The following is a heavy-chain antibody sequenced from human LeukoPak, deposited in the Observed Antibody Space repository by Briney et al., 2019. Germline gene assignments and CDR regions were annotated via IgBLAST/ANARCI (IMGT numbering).Heavy chain of an antibody. J-gene: IGHJ5*02. CDR2: IYPGESDT. Sequence: AESMMISCRGSGYSFTSYWIGWVRQLPGKGLEWMGIIYPGESDTRYSPSFQGHVTISADKSISTAYLQWSSLKASDTAMYYCARHGDCSSTSCLKAGFDLWGQGTLVTVSS. CDR1: GYSFTSYW. D-gene: IGHD2-2*01. V-gene: IGHV5-51*01. CDR3: ARHGDCSSTSCLKAGFDL.